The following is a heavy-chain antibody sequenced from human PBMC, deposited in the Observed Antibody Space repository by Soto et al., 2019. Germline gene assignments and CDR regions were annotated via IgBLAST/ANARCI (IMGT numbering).Heavy chain of an antibody. CDR3: ERGSFWASRSSVFDY. D-gene: IGHD6-6*01. CDR2: INHSGST. J-gene: IGHJ4*02. Sequence: SSETLSLTCAVYGGSFSGYYWSWIRQPPGKGLEWIGEINHSGSTNYNPSLKSRVTISVDTSKNQFSLKLSSVTAADAAVYYCERGSFWASRSSVFDYWGQGTLVPVYS. CDR1: GGSFSGYY. V-gene: IGHV4-34*01.